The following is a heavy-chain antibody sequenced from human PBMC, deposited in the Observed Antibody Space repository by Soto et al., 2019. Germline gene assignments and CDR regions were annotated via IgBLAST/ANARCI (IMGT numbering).Heavy chain of an antibody. CDR3: ARGPYGSGIRSPYYNYYMDV. CDR2: IAHSGST. D-gene: IGHD3-10*01. V-gene: IGHV4-34*01. CDR1: GGSFSGYY. Sequence: QVQLQQWGAGLLKPSETLSLTCALSGGSFSGYYWSWIRQPPGKGLEWIGEIAHSGSTNYNPSFKSRVTISLDTSKAQFSLKLSAVTAADTAVYYCARGPYGSGIRSPYYNYYMDVWGKGTKVTVSS. J-gene: IGHJ6*03.